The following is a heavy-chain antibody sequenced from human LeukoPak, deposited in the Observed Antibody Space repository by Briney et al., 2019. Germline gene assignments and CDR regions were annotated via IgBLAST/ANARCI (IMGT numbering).Heavy chain of an antibody. D-gene: IGHD3-22*01. CDR3: ARRYYYDSSRYYEDSFDI. V-gene: IGHV5-51*01. J-gene: IGHJ3*02. CDR2: IYPGDSGT. Sequence: GESLKISCKGSGYSFPIFWIGWVRQMPGKGLEWMGIIYPGDSGTRYSPSFQGQVTISVDKSISTAYLQWSSLKASDTAMYYCARRYYYDSSRYYEDSFDIWGQGTMVTVSS. CDR1: GYSFPIFW.